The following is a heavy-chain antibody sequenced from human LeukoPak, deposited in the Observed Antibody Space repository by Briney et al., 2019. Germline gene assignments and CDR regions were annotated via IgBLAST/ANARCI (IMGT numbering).Heavy chain of an antibody. CDR2: FSRSGPDT. V-gene: IGHV3-23*01. Sequence: GGSLRLSCAASGVTFGSSAMSWVRQAPGKGPEWVSPFSRSGPDTYYADSVKGRFTLFRDNSKNTLYLQMNSLRAEDTAVYYCAKGPLGSWYYFDYWGQGTLVTVSS. CDR3: AKGPLGSWYYFDY. CDR1: GVTFGSSA. D-gene: IGHD6-13*01. J-gene: IGHJ4*02.